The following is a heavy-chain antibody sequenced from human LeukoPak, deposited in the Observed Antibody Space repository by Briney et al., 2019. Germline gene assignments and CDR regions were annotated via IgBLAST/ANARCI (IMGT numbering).Heavy chain of an antibody. CDR2: IYYRGNT. J-gene: IGHJ4*02. CDR1: GDSVSIYY. Sequence: PSETLSLTCTVSGDSVSIYYWSWIRQPPGKGLEWIGYIYYRGNTNYNPSLKSRVTISVDTSKNQFSLKLSSVTAADTAVYYCARGPVADYWGQGTLVTVSS. CDR3: ARGPVADY. V-gene: IGHV4-59*02.